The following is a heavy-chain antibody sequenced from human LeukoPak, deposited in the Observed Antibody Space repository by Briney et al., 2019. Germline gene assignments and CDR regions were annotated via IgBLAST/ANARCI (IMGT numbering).Heavy chain of an antibody. J-gene: IGHJ4*02. D-gene: IGHD2-8*01. CDR1: GFTFSSYE. CDR3: AKNGAGRYCTNGVCYPEY. V-gene: IGHV3-30*18. Sequence: GSLRLSCAASGFTFSSYEMHWVRQAPGKGLEWVAVITYDGSTKYYADSVKGRFTISRDNSKNTLYPQMNSLRAEDTAVYYCAKNGAGRYCTNGVCYPEYWGQGTPVTVSS. CDR2: ITYDGSTK.